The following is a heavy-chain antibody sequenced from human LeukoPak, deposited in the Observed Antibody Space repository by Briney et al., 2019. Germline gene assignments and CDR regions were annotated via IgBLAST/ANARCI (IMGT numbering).Heavy chain of an antibody. J-gene: IGHJ2*01. V-gene: IGHV4-31*03. Sequence: SETLSLTCTVSGASLSSGNSYWTWLRQHPGTGLEWVGYIYYTGSTYYNPSLKSRLVISVDTSKNQFSLKLTSVTAADTAVYYCARAVGYDILTGYSRGWFFDLWGRGTLVTVSS. CDR3: ARAVGYDILTGYSRGWFFDL. D-gene: IGHD3-9*01. CDR1: GASLSSGNSY. CDR2: IYYTGST.